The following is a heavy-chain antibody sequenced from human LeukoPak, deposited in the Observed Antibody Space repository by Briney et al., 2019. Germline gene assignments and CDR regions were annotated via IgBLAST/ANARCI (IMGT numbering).Heavy chain of an antibody. CDR3: AKDPRGYSYGRLDY. CDR1: GFTFSSYA. D-gene: IGHD5-18*01. Sequence: GGSLRLSCAASGFTFSSYAMSWVRQAPGKGLEWVSAISGSGGSTYCADSVKGRFTISRDNSKNTLYLQMNSLRAEDTAVYYCAKDPRGYSYGRLDYWGQGTLVTVSS. V-gene: IGHV3-23*01. J-gene: IGHJ4*02. CDR2: ISGSGGST.